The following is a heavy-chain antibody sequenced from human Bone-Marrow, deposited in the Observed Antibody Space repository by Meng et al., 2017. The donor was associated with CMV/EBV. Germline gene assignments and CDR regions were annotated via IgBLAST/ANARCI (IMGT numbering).Heavy chain of an antibody. J-gene: IGHJ3*02. CDR3: ARLLGYCSSTSPSTKCGGNAFDI. CDR2: IRFDGNK. D-gene: IGHD2-2*01. V-gene: IGHV3-30*02. CDR1: GFGAYG. Sequence: GESLKISCAASGFGAYGMHWVRQAPGKGLEWVAFIRFDGNKFYLASVKGRFTISRDSSKNTVFLQMDSLRAEDTALYYCARLLGYCSSTSPSTKCGGNAFDIWGQGTMVTVSS.